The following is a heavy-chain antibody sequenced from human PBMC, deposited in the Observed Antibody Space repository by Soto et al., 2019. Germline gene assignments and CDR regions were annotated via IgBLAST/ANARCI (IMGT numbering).Heavy chain of an antibody. CDR1: GGTFSSYA. CDR3: AREDTAMVNVGRLRYKYYYYGMDV. V-gene: IGHV1-69*13. CDR2: IIPIFGTA. D-gene: IGHD5-18*01. J-gene: IGHJ6*02. Sequence: SVKVSCKASGGTFSSYAISWVRQAPGQGLEWMGGIIPIFGTANYAQKFQGRVTITADESTSTAYMELSSLRSEDTAVYYCAREDTAMVNVGRLRYKYYYYGMDVWGQGTTVTVSS.